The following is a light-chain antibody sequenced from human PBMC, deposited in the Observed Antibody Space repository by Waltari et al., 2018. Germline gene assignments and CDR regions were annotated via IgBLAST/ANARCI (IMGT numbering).Light chain of an antibody. Sequence: QSALTQPRSVSGSPGQSVTISCTGTSSDVGGYNYVSWYQQHPGKAPKLMIYDVSKRPSGVPYRFSGSKSGNPASLTISGLQAEDEADYYCCSYAGSYVVFGGGTKLTVL. CDR2: DVS. CDR3: CSYAGSYVV. V-gene: IGLV2-11*01. CDR1: SSDVGGYNY. J-gene: IGLJ2*01.